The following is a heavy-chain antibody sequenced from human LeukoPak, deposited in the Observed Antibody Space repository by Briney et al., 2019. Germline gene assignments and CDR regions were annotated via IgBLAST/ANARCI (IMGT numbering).Heavy chain of an antibody. CDR3: ARAHSGSFDY. Sequence: PSQTLSLTCTVSGGSISSGSYYWSWIRQPAGKGLEWIGRIYTSGSTNYNPSLKSRVAISVDTSKNQFSLKLSSVTAADTAVYYCARAHSGSFDYWGQGTLVTVSS. J-gene: IGHJ4*02. V-gene: IGHV4-61*02. D-gene: IGHD5-12*01. CDR1: GGSISSGSYY. CDR2: IYTSGST.